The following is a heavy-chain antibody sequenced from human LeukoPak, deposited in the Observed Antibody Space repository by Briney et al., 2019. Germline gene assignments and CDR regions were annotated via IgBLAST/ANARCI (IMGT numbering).Heavy chain of an antibody. J-gene: IGHJ3*02. CDR3: ARDLLVGSGWAYDAFDI. Sequence: GASVKVSCKASGYTFTSYGISWVRQAPGQGLEWMGWISAYNGNTNYAQKLQGRVTMTTDTSTSTAYMELRSLRSDDTAVYYCARDLLVGSGWAYDAFDIWGRGTMVTVSS. V-gene: IGHV1-18*04. CDR2: ISAYNGNT. D-gene: IGHD6-19*01. CDR1: GYTFTSYG.